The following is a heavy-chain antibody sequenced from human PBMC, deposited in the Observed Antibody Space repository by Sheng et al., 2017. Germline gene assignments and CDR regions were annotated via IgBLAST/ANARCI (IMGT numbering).Heavy chain of an antibody. CDR3: ARDSAYSYGGGMDV. J-gene: IGHJ6*02. V-gene: IGHV4-34*01. CDR1: GESISGYY. CDR2: INYSGST. D-gene: IGHD5-18*01. Sequence: QVQLQQRGARLLKPSETLSLTCNVYGESISGYYWTWIRQPPGKGLEWIGEINYSGSTKYNASLKSRVTISADTSKNQFSLKLSSVTAADTDVYYCARDSAYSYGGGMDVWGPGTTVTVSS.